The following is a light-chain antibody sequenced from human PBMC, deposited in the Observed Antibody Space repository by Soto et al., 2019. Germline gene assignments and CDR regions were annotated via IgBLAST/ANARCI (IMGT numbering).Light chain of an antibody. CDR1: SGHSNYA. CDR2: FNYDGSH. Sequence: QPLLTQAPSASASLGASVKLTCTLSSGHSNYAIAWHQQQPEKGPRFLMKFNYDGSHTKGDGIPDRFSGSSSGAERYLTISSLQSEDEADYYCQSWGAGIPVFGGGTKLTVL. J-gene: IGLJ2*01. CDR3: QSWGAGIPV. V-gene: IGLV4-69*01.